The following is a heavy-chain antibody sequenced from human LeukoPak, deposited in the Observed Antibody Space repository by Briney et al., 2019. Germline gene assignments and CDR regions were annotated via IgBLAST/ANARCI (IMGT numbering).Heavy chain of an antibody. J-gene: IGHJ3*02. CDR2: IYYSGST. Sequence: SETLSLTCTVSGGSISSYYWSWIRQPPGKGLEWIGYIYYSGSTNYNPSVKSRVTISVDTSKNQFSLKLSSVTAADTAVYYCARLTTDAFDIWGQGTMVTVSS. V-gene: IGHV4-59*01. D-gene: IGHD4-17*01. CDR3: ARLTTDAFDI. CDR1: GGSISSYY.